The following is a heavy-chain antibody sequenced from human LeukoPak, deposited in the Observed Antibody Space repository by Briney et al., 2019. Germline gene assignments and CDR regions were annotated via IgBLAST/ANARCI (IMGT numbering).Heavy chain of an antibody. V-gene: IGHV1-2*02. Sequence: ASVKVSCKASGYTFTGYYMHWVRQAPGQGPEWMGWINPNSGGTNYAQKFQGRVTMTRDTSISTAYMELSRLRSDDTAVYYCARDKSNYGDYVKNYWGQGTLVTVSS. CDR1: GYTFTGYY. CDR2: INPNSGGT. D-gene: IGHD4-17*01. CDR3: ARDKSNYGDYVKNY. J-gene: IGHJ4*02.